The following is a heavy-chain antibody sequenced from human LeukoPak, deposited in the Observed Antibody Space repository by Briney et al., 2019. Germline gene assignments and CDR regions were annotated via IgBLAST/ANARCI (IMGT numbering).Heavy chain of an antibody. CDR3: ARAQDIVVVPAANDY. J-gene: IGHJ4*02. CDR2: INHNSGGT. V-gene: IGHV1-2*02. D-gene: IGHD2-2*01. Sequence: ASVKVSCKASGYTFTGYYMHWVRQAPGQGLEWMGWINHNSGGTNYAQKFQGRVTMTRDTSISTAYMELSRLRSDDTAVYYCARAQDIVVVPAANDYWGQGTLVTVSS. CDR1: GYTFTGYY.